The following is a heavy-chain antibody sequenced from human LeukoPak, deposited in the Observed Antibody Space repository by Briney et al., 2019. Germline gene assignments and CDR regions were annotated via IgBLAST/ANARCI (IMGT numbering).Heavy chain of an antibody. V-gene: IGHV1-18*01. CDR2: ISAYNGNT. D-gene: IGHD1-26*01. CDR3: ASPTIATYSGSYSPFYY. J-gene: IGHJ4*02. CDR1: GYTFTSYG. Sequence: ASVKVSCKASGYTFTSYGISWVRQAPGQGLEWMGWISAYNGNTNYAQKLQGRVTMTTDTSTSTAYMELRSLRSVDTAVYYCASPTIATYSGSYSPFYYWGQGTLVTVSS.